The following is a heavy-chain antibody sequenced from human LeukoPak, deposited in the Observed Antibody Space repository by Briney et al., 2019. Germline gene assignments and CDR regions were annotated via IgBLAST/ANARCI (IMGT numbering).Heavy chain of an antibody. CDR1: GFSFSNYP. D-gene: IGHD6-19*01. V-gene: IGHV3-23*01. CDR3: AKAGGSGWPFTH. J-gene: IGHJ4*02. CDR2: IDTGHNT. Sequence: GGSLRLSCIGSGFSFSNYPMSWVRQAPGKGLDWVSTIDTGHNTDYADSVKGRFTISRDNSKNTLYLQMDSLRAEDTAVYYCAKAGGSGWPFTHWGQGTLVTVSS.